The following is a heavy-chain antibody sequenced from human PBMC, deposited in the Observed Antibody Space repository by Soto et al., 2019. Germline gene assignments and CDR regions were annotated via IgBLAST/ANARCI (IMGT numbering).Heavy chain of an antibody. V-gene: IGHV3-33*01. CDR2: IWYDGSNK. D-gene: IGHD3-9*01. J-gene: IGHJ4*02. Sequence: QVQLVESGGGVVQPGRSLRLSCAASGFTFSSYGMHWVRQAPGKGLEWVAVIWYDGSNKYYADSVKGRFTISRDNSKNTLYLQMNSLRDEDTAVYYCARGTHYDILTGSIKVGANFDYWGQGTLVTVSS. CDR3: ARGTHYDILTGSIKVGANFDY. CDR1: GFTFSSYG.